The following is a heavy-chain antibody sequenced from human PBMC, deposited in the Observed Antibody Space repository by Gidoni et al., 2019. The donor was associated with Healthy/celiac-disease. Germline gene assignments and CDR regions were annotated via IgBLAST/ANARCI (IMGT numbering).Heavy chain of an antibody. CDR1: GVTFSSYW. J-gene: IGHJ4*02. V-gene: IGHV3-7*05. CDR3: ARERRGAYFDY. Sequence: EVQLVESGGGEVQPGGALRLTGAADGVTFSSYWMSWVRQAPGKGLAWVANIQQDGSEKSYLASVTGRFTISSDNAKNSLYLHMNSLRAEDTAVYYCARERRGAYFDYWGQGTLVTVSS. CDR2: IQQDGSEK. D-gene: IGHD3-16*01.